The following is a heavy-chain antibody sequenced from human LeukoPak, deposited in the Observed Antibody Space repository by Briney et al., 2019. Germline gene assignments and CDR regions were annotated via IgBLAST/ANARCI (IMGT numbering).Heavy chain of an antibody. Sequence: GASVKVSCKVSGNSLSELSIQWVRQAPGKGHECMGGFDPEEAKMVYAQNFQGRVTMTEDTSTQTAYMELSGLTSDGTAVYYCTTRSGDFWSGFVNWGQGSLVTVSS. J-gene: IGHJ4*02. CDR3: TTRSGDFWSGFVN. CDR1: GNSLSELS. CDR2: FDPEEAKM. D-gene: IGHD3-3*01. V-gene: IGHV1-24*01.